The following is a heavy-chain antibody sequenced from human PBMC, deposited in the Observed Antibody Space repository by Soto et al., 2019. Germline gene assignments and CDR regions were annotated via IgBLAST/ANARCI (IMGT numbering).Heavy chain of an antibody. CDR2: IYYTGSI. D-gene: IGHD1-26*01. J-gene: IGHJ5*02. Sequence: LQESGPGLVKSSETLSLTCTVAGGSISGTSYYWGWIRQPPGKGLEWIGSIYYTGSIYYNPSLKSRVTISVDTSKNQFSLKLSSVTAADTAVYYCAREQSWVEYNWFDPWGQGTLVNVTS. CDR1: GGSISGTSYY. CDR3: AREQSWVEYNWFDP. V-gene: IGHV4-39*01.